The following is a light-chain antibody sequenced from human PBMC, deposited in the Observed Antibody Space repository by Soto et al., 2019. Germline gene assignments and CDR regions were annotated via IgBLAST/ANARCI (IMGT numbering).Light chain of an antibody. CDR3: QQRSDWPPYT. V-gene: IGKV3-11*01. Sequence: EIVLTQSPATLSLSPGERATLSCRASQSVGSYLAWYQQKRGQAPRLLIYDASNRATGIPARFSGSGSGTDFALNISSLEPEDFAVYYCQQRSDWPPYTFGQGTKLEIK. CDR1: QSVGSY. J-gene: IGKJ2*01. CDR2: DAS.